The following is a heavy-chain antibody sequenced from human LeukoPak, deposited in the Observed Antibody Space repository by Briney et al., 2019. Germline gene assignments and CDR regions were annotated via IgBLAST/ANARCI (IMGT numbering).Heavy chain of an antibody. CDR2: INPNSGGT. CDR1: GYTFTGYY. J-gene: IGHJ5*02. CDR3: ARMGQGIAARPGLGRVDP. Sequence: ASVKVSCKASGYTFTGYYMHWVRQAPGQGLEWMGWINPNSGGTNYAQKFQGRVTMTRDTSISTAYMELSRLRSDDTAMYYCARMGQGIAARPGLGRVDPWGQGTLVTVSS. D-gene: IGHD6-6*01. V-gene: IGHV1-2*02.